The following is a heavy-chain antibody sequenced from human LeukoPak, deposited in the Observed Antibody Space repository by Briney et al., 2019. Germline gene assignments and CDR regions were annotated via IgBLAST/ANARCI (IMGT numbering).Heavy chain of an antibody. CDR1: GGSFSGYY. CDR2: INHSGST. V-gene: IGHV4-34*01. CDR3: ARVFYYDSSGYYSCLGDMAV. J-gene: IGHJ6*03. Sequence: SETLSLTCAVYGGSFSGYYWSWIRQPPGKGLEWIGEINHSGSTNYNPSLKSRVTISVDTSKNQFSLKLSSVTAADTAVYYCARVFYYDSSGYYSCLGDMAVWGKGTTVTDSS. D-gene: IGHD3-22*01.